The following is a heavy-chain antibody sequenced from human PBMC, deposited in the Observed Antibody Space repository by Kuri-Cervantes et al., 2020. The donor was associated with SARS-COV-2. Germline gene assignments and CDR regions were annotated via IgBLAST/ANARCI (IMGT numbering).Heavy chain of an antibody. J-gene: IGHJ4*02. CDR1: GGSISSSNW. V-gene: IGHV4-4*02. CDR3: ARSTGIVVVPAAIWDYFDY. D-gene: IGHD2-2*01. Sequence: GSLRLSCAVSGGSISSSNWWSWVRQPPGKGLEWIGEIYHSGSTNCNPSLKSRVTISVDKSKNQFSLKLSSVTAADTAVYYCARSTGIVVVPAAIWDYFDYWGQGTLVTVSS. CDR2: IYHSGST.